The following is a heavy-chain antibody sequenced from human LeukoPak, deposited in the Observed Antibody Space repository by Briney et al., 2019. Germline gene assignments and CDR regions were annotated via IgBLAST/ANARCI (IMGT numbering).Heavy chain of an antibody. CDR2: IRNRARGYTT. CDR1: GSTFSDHY. D-gene: IGHD3-22*01. CDR3: ATETKDSSAYYYFDY. J-gene: IGHJ4*02. V-gene: IGHV3-72*01. Sequence: GGSLTLSCVASGSTFSDHYMDWVRQAPGKGLEWVARIRNRARGYTTDYAGSAKGRFTISRDDSEGSLYLQMNSLQTEDTAVYYCATETKDSSAYYYFDYWGQGALVTVSS.